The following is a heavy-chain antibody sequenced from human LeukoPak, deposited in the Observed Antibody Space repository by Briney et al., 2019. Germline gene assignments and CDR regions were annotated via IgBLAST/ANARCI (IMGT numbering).Heavy chain of an antibody. D-gene: IGHD3-22*01. J-gene: IGHJ4*02. Sequence: ASVKVSCKASGGTFSSYAISWVRQAPGQGLEWMGRIIPIFGTANYAQKFQGRVTITTDESTSTAYMELSSLRFKDTAVYYCAKDRSGWGVVVITTGYWGQGTLVTVSS. CDR1: GGTFSSYA. CDR3: AKDRSGWGVVVITTGY. V-gene: IGHV1-69*05. CDR2: IIPIFGTA.